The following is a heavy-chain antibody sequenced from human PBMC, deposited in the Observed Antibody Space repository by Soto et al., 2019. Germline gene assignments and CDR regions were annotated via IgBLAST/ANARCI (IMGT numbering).Heavy chain of an antibody. V-gene: IGHV1-18*04. CDR3: ARVGAESLDCSGGGCYYY. Sequence: ASVKVSCKASGYTFTSYGISWVRQAPGQGLEWMGWISAYNGNTNYAQKLQGRVTMTTDTSTSTAYMELRSLRSDDTAVYYCARVGAESLDCSGGGCYYYWGQGTLVTVSS. CDR1: GYTFTSYG. J-gene: IGHJ4*02. D-gene: IGHD2-15*01. CDR2: ISAYNGNT.